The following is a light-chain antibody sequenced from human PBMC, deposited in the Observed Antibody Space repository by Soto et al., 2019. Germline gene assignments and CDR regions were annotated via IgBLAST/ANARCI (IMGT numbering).Light chain of an antibody. J-gene: IGKJ4*01. V-gene: IGKV3-20*01. Sequence: EIVLTQSPGTLSLSPGERATLSCRASQSISSNYLAWYQQKPGQAPRLVIYGASSRATGIPDRFSGSGSGTDFTLTISRLEPEDFAVYYCQQYGSSPPLTFGGGTKVDI. CDR2: GAS. CDR1: QSISSNY. CDR3: QQYGSSPPLT.